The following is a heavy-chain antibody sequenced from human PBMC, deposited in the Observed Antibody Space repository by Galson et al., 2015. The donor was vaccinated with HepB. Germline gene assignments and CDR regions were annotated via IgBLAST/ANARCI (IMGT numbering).Heavy chain of an antibody. D-gene: IGHD3-16*02. CDR1: GFNFMTYY. J-gene: IGHJ4*02. Sequence: SVKVSCKASGFNFMTYYIHWVRQAPGQGLEWMGIINPSGGSTSYTQKFQGRVSMTRDTSTSTVYMELSSLGSEDTAVYYCARDGGYYDDVWGSYRRPPHFDHWCQGTLVTVSS. CDR3: ARDGGYYDDVWGSYRRPPHFDH. V-gene: IGHV1-46*01. CDR2: INPSGGST.